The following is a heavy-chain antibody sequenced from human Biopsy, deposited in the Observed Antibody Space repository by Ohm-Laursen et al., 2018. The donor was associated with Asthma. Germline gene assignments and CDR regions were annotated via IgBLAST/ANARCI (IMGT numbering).Heavy chain of an antibody. D-gene: IGHD2-2*01. CDR2: INSVFGTT. CDR1: GGTFNTYV. CDR3: ARKAGSCISRTCYSLDF. Sequence: GASVKVPCKSLGGTFNTYVIGWVRQAPGQGLEWMGGINSVFGTTTYPQKFQDRVTITADDSTSTVYMELSNLRSEDTAVYYCARKAGSCISRTCYSLDFWGQGTLVTVSS. J-gene: IGHJ4*02. V-gene: IGHV1-69*13.